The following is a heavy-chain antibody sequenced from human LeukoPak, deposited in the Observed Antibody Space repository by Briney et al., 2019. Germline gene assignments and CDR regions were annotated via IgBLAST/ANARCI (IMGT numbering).Heavy chain of an antibody. CDR1: GFTFSDHY. Sequence: GGSLRLSCAASGFTFSDHYMDWVRQVPGKGLEWVGRSRNKANIYTTEYAASVKGRFTISRNDSKNSLYLQMNSLKTEDTAVYYCTTHPNYPSGGWGQGTLVTVSS. J-gene: IGHJ4*02. CDR2: SRNKANIYTT. D-gene: IGHD5-24*01. CDR3: TTHPNYPSGG. V-gene: IGHV3-72*01.